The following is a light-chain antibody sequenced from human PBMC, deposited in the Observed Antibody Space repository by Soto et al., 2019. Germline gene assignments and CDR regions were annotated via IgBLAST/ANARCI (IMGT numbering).Light chain of an antibody. V-gene: IGLV2-14*01. J-gene: IGLJ1*01. CDR3: SSYTSSSTYV. CDR1: SSDVGTYNY. Sequence: QSVLTQPASVSGSPGQSIVISCTGTSSDVGTYNYVSWYQQHPGKAPKLMVYEVSNRPSGVSHRFSGSKSGNTASLTISGIQAEDEADYYCSSYTSSSTYVFGTGTKLTVL. CDR2: EVS.